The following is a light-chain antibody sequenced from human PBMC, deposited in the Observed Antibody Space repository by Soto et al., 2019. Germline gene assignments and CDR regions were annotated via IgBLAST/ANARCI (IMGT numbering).Light chain of an antibody. Sequence: DIQMTQSPSTLSASVGDTVNITCRASQSTSTWLAWYQQKPGKAPKILIYKASTLETGVPSRFSGSGSGTDFTLTITILQPDDFATYFCQQYNGYPFTFGQGTKLDIK. CDR2: KAS. J-gene: IGKJ2*01. CDR3: QQYNGYPFT. V-gene: IGKV1-5*03. CDR1: QSTSTW.